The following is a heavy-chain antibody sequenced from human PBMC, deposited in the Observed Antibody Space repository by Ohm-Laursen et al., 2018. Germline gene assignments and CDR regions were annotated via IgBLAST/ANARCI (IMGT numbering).Heavy chain of an antibody. V-gene: IGHV4-59*01. CDR2: IYYTGST. J-gene: IGHJ4*02. Sequence: TLSLTCTVSGGSISSYYWSWIRQPPGKGLEWIGYIYYTGSTNYNPSLKSRVTISLDMSKNQFSLKLSSVTAADTAVYYCARGGRHYYDSSGYQDYWGQGTLVTVSS. CDR3: ARGGRHYYDSSGYQDY. D-gene: IGHD3-22*01. CDR1: GGSISSYY.